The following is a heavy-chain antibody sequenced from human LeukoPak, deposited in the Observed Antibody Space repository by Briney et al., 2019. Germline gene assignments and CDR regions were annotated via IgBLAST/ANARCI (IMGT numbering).Heavy chain of an antibody. CDR1: GFIFNNYN. Sequence: AGGSLRLSCAASGFIFNNYNMNWVRQAPGKGLEWVAYISSSTSPIYYADSVKGRFTISRDNAKNSLYLQMTSLTADDTAVYHCAREQQLLYNSFYMDVWGRGTTVTVSS. CDR3: AREQQLLYNSFYMDV. J-gene: IGHJ6*03. V-gene: IGHV3-48*04. D-gene: IGHD6-19*01. CDR2: ISSSTSPI.